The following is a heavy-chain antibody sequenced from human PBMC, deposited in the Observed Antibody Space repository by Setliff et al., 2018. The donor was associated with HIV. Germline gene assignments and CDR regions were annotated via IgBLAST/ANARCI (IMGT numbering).Heavy chain of an antibody. V-gene: IGHV1-69*05. CDR2: IIPAVGTA. Sequence: SVKVSCKASGDMLSIHPISWVRQAPGRGLDWMGGIIPAVGTANYAQKFQGRVTITTDESTTTVFMELTGLQTEDTAIYYCTRESGGKIDYWGQGTLVTVSS. CDR3: TRESGGKIDY. CDR1: GDMLSIHP. J-gene: IGHJ4*02. D-gene: IGHD2-15*01.